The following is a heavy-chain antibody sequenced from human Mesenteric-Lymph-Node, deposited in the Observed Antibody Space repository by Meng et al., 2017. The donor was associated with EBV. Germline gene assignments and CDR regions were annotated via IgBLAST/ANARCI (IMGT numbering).Heavy chain of an antibody. V-gene: IGHV4-4*03. J-gene: IGHJ5*02. Sequence: QGHLLAPGLRLVKPPEPLSLACAPSGYTSNTLRSWRWTRQHPRRGLVWIGAIFQPGSTNYSTSLRRRVVISVDKSQKQFPLSLNSVTAADTAVYYCARGLMATMNEGPRDWFDPWGQGTLVTVSS. CDR3: ARGLMATMNEGPRDWFDP. CDR2: IFQPGST. CDR1: GYTSNTLRS. D-gene: IGHD5-12*01.